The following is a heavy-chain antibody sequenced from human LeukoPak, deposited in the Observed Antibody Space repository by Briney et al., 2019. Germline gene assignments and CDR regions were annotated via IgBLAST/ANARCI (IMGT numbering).Heavy chain of an antibody. CDR2: IYYSGNT. CDR1: GGSISSYY. D-gene: IGHD1-1*01. CDR3: ARENEPARDFDL. J-gene: IGHJ2*01. V-gene: IGHV4-59*01. Sequence: SETLSLTCTVSGGSISSYYWSWIRQPPGKGLEWIGYIYYSGNTNYNPSLKGRVTISVDTSKNQFSLKLSSVTAADTAVYYCARENEPARDFDLWGRGTLVTVSS.